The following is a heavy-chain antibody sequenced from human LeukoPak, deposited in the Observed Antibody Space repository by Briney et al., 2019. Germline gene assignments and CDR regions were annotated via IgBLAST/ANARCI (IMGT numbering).Heavy chain of an antibody. CDR3: ASSYRLENDY. V-gene: IGHV3-74*01. D-gene: IGHD1-1*01. Sequence: GGSLRLSCAASGFTFSSYWMHWVRQAPGKGLVWVSRINSDGSSTTCADSVKGRFTISRDNAKNTLYLQMNSLRAEDTAVYYCASSYRLENDYWGQGTLVTVSS. J-gene: IGHJ4*02. CDR2: INSDGSST. CDR1: GFTFSSYW.